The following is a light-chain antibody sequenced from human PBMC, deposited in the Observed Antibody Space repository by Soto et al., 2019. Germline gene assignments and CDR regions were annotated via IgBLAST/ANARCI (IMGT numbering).Light chain of an antibody. V-gene: IGKV1-5*03. J-gene: IGKJ3*01. CDR3: QQYNNYSPT. CDR2: KAS. Sequence: DFPMTQSPSTLSASVGDRVTITCRASQSISSWLAWYQQKPGKAPKLLIYKASSLESGVPSRFSGSGSGTEFTLTISSLQPDDFATYYCQQYNNYSPTFGPGTKVDIK. CDR1: QSISSW.